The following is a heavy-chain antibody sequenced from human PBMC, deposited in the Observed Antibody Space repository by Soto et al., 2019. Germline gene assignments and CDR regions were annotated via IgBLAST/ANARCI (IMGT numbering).Heavy chain of an antibody. J-gene: IGHJ6*02. Sequence: QVQLVESGGGVVQPGRSLRLSCAASGFTFRNYAMHWVRQAPGKGLECVAVIAYDGSNKFYRDYVKGRFTISRDNSQNTLYLKINSLRDEDTAVYYGARGDREDIAVVVGARPGEYGVDVWGQGTTVTVSS. CDR1: GFTFRNYA. V-gene: IGHV3-30-3*01. D-gene: IGHD2-15*01. CDR3: ARGDREDIAVVVGARPGEYGVDV. CDR2: IAYDGSNK.